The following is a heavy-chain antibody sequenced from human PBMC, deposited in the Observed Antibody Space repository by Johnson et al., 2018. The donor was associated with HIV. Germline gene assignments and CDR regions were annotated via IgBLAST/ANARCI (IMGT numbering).Heavy chain of an antibody. V-gene: IGHV3-20*04. J-gene: IGHJ3*02. CDR1: GLTFKEYG. CDR2: INWNSGSI. D-gene: IGHD1/OR15-1a*01. CDR3: AKDLGNWDSPRSAFDM. Sequence: VQLVESGGGLVQPGGSLRLSCAASGLTFKEYGMSWVRQAPGKGLEWVSGINWNSGSIGYVDSVKGRFTISRDNAKNSLYLQLNSLRAEDTAVYYCAKDLGNWDSPRSAFDMWGQGTMVTVSS.